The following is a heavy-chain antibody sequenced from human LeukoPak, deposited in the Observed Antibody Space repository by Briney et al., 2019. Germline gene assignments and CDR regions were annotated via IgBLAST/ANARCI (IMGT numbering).Heavy chain of an antibody. CDR1: GFTFSNYW. J-gene: IGHJ5*02. V-gene: IGHV3-74*01. CDR3: ARDLGYCSGGRCYSGFGWSDP. CDR2: INPDGSTT. Sequence: PGGSLRLSCAASGFTFSNYWMHWVRQDPGKGLVWVSFINPDGSTTNYADSVKGRFTISRDNAKNSLYLQMNSLRAEDTAVYYCARDLGYCSGGRCYSGFGWSDPWGQGTLVTVSS. D-gene: IGHD2-15*01.